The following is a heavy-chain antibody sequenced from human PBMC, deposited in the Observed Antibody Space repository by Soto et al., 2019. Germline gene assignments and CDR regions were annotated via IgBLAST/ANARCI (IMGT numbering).Heavy chain of an antibody. CDR1: GGTFSGYA. J-gene: IGHJ4*02. Sequence: SVKLSCKASGGTFSGYAISWVRQAPGQGLEWMGGIIPIFGTANYAQKFQGRVTITADESTSTAYMELSSLRSEDTAVYYCARDHVDIVATAGWYYFDYWGQGTLVTVSS. CDR3: ARDHVDIVATAGWYYFDY. V-gene: IGHV1-69*13. CDR2: IIPIFGTA. D-gene: IGHD5-12*01.